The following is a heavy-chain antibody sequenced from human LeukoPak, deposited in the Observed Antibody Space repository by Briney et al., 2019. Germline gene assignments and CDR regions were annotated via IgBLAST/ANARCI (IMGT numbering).Heavy chain of an antibody. V-gene: IGHV3-48*01. J-gene: IGHJ4*02. Sequence: GGSLRLSCAASGFTFSSYSMNWVRQAPGKGLEWVSYISSSSSTIYYADSVKGRFTISRDNSKNTLYLQMNSLRAEDTAVYYCANLNDYGDYGYFDYWGQGTLVTVSS. CDR2: ISSSSSTI. CDR1: GFTFSSYS. CDR3: ANLNDYGDYGYFDY. D-gene: IGHD4-17*01.